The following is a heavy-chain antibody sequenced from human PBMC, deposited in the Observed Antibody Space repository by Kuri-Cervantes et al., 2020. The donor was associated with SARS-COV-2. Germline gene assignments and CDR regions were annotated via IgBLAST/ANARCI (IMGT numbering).Heavy chain of an antibody. CDR3: ARDPDSSGWYAGDAFDI. J-gene: IGHJ3*02. Sequence: GSLKISCAASGFTFSSYWVHWVRQAPGKGLVWVSRINSDGSSTSYADSVKGRFTISRDNAKNTLYLQTNSLRAEDTAVYYCARDPDSSGWYAGDAFDIWGQGTMVTVSS. V-gene: IGHV3-74*01. D-gene: IGHD6-19*01. CDR2: INSDGSST. CDR1: GFTFSSYW.